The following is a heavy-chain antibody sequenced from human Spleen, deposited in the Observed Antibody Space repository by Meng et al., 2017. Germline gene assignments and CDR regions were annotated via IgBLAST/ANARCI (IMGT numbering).Heavy chain of an antibody. CDR3: ARDTKPRSTMVRGVDY. D-gene: IGHD3-10*01. Sequence: GESLKISCAASGFTFSSYAMSWVRQAPGKGLEWVSAISGSAGSTYYADSVKGRFTISRDNSKNTLYLQMNSLRAEDTAVYYCARDTKPRSTMVRGVDYWGQGTLVTVS. CDR1: GFTFSSYA. CDR2: ISGSAGST. V-gene: IGHV3-23*01. J-gene: IGHJ4*02.